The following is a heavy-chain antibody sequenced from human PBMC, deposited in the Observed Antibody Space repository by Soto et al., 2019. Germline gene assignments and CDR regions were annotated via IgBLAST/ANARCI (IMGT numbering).Heavy chain of an antibody. J-gene: IGHJ6*02. V-gene: IGHV1-18*04. CDR1: GYIFTSFG. CDR3: ARRTRGMNYRHGEFYYAMDF. Sequence: QVQLVQSGAELKKPGASVKIDCQASGYIFTSFGFTWVRRAPGRGLEWMGGISADDGKTHYAQNFQGRVTMTTDTSTPTAQVELRNLRSDDTAVYYGARRTRGMNYRHGEFYYAMDFWGQGTTVTVSS. CDR2: ISADDGKT. D-gene: IGHD3-10*01.